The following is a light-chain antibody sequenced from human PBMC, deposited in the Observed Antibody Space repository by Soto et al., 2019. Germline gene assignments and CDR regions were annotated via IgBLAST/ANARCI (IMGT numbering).Light chain of an antibody. CDR3: QQSYPTASLT. V-gene: IGKV1-39*01. Sequence: DIQMTQSPASLSASVGDRVTITCRASQSISSSLNWYQQKPGTAPKLLIYAASSLQSRVPSRFSGSGSGTEFTLTISSLQPEDFATYYCQQSYPTASLTFGGGTKVEIK. J-gene: IGKJ4*01. CDR1: QSISSS. CDR2: AAS.